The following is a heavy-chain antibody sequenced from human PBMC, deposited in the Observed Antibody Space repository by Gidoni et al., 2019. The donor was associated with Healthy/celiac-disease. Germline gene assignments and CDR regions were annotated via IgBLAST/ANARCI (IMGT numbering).Heavy chain of an antibody. Sequence: QVQLVQSGAEVKKPGASVKVSCKASGYTFTGYYMHCVRQAPGQGLEWMGWINPDSGGTNYAQKFQGRVTMTRETSISTAYMELSRLRSDDTAVYYCARDHYDFWRGPPGGLYFDLWGRGTLVTVSS. D-gene: IGHD3-3*01. V-gene: IGHV1-2*02. CDR1: GYTFTGYY. J-gene: IGHJ2*01. CDR3: ARDHYDFWRGPPGGLYFDL. CDR2: INPDSGGT.